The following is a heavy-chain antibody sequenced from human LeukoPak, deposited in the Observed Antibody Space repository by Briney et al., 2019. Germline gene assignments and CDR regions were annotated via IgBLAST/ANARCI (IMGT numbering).Heavy chain of an antibody. V-gene: IGHV3-30*18. CDR1: GFTFSSYE. J-gene: IGHJ6*02. D-gene: IGHD6-13*01. CDR3: AKDAGAAGRYYYYYYGMDV. CDR2: ISYDGSNK. Sequence: GGSLRLSCAASGFTFSSYEMNWVRQAPGKGLEWVAVISYDGSNKYYADSVKGRFTISRDNSKNTLYLQMNSLRAEDTAVYYCAKDAGAAGRYYYYYYGMDVWGQGTTVTVSS.